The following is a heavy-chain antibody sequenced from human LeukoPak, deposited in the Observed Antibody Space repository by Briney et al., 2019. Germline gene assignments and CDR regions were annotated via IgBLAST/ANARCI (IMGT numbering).Heavy chain of an antibody. CDR2: ISSSGNTI. Sequence: GGSLRLSCAASGFTFSSYDMNWFRQAPGKGLEWVSYISSSGNTIYYTDSVKGRFTISRDNAQNSLYLQMNSLRAEDTAVYYCARYSSSWHYYFDYWGQGTLVTVSS. V-gene: IGHV3-48*03. D-gene: IGHD6-13*01. CDR3: ARYSSSWHYYFDY. J-gene: IGHJ4*02. CDR1: GFTFSSYD.